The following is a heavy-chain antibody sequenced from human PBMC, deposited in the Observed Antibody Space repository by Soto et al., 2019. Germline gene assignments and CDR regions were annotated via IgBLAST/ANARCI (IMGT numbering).Heavy chain of an antibody. V-gene: IGHV3-23*01. D-gene: IGHD2-2*01. J-gene: IGHJ4*02. Sequence: PGGSLRLSCAASGFTFSHFAMSWVRQAPGKGLEWVSTVSGSGGSTYYADSVKGRFTISRDNSNNTMYLQMDSLRADDTAVYYCAKPNLYCSSTSCYDYWGQGTLVTVSS. CDR2: VSGSGGST. CDR3: AKPNLYCSSTSCYDY. CDR1: GFTFSHFA.